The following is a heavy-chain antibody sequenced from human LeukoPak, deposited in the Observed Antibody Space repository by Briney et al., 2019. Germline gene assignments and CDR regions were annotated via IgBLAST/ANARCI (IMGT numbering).Heavy chain of an antibody. CDR2: IYYSGST. CDR1: GGSISSYY. CDR3: ARANPMVRGVINYYGMDV. J-gene: IGHJ6*02. V-gene: IGHV4-59*01. D-gene: IGHD3-10*01. Sequence: SETLSLTCTVSGGSISSYYWSWIRQPPGKGLEWIGYIYYSGSTNYNPSLKSRVTISVDTSKNQFSLKLSSVTAAGTAVYYCARANPMVRGVINYYGMDVWGQGTTVTVSS.